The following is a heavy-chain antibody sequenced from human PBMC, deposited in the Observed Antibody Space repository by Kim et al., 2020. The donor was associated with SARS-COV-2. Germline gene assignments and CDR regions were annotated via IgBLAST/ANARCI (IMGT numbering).Heavy chain of an antibody. CDR2: ISYDGSNK. CDR1: GFTFSSYA. CDR3: ARDWILYYGSGSAMIDY. D-gene: IGHD3-10*01. V-gene: IGHV3-30*04. Sequence: GGSLRLSCAASGFTFSSYAMHWVRQAPGKGLEWVAVISYDGSNKYYADSVKGRFTISRDNSKNTLYLQMNSLRAEDTAVYYCARDWILYYGSGSAMIDYWGQGTLVTVSS. J-gene: IGHJ4*02.